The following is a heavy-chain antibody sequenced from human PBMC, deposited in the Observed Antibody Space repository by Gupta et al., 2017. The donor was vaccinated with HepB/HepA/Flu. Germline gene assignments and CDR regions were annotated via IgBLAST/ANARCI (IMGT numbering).Heavy chain of an antibody. J-gene: IGHJ4*02. CDR2: ISWNGDAV. V-gene: IGHV3-9*01. CDR3: AKEGGVLPTVRCMDD. Sequence: EVHLVESGGTLVQPGRSLRLSCTASGFTFDDYAMHWVPQAPGKGLEWVSGISWNGDAVGYSDSVKGRFTISRDNAKNSLYLEMNSLRAEDTAIYYCAKEGGVLPTVRCMDDWGQGTPVTVSS. D-gene: IGHD2-8*02. CDR1: GFTFDDYA.